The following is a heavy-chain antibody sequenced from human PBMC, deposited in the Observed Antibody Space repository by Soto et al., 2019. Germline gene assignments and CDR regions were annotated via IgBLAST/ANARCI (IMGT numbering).Heavy chain of an antibody. V-gene: IGHV1-69*13. CDR1: GGTFSSYA. Sequence: GTSVKVSCKAPGGTFSSYAISWVRQAPGQGLEWMGGIIPIFGTANYAQKFQGRVTITADESTSTAYMELSSLRSEDTAVYYCAREGGPLEYYFDYWGQGTLVTVSS. J-gene: IGHJ4*02. CDR2: IIPIFGTA. CDR3: AREGGPLEYYFDY.